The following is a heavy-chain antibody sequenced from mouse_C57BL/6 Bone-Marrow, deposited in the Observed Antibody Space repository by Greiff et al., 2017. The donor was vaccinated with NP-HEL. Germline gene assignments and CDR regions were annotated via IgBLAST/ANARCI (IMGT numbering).Heavy chain of an antibody. D-gene: IGHD1-1*01. CDR3: ARGYYGSRPHWYFDV. Sequence: LVESGAELARPGASVKLSCKASGYTFTSYGISWVKQRTGQGLEWIGEIYPRSGNTYYNEKFKGKATLTADKSSSTAYMGLRSLTSEDSAVYFCARGYYGSRPHWYFDVWGTGTTVTVSS. CDR1: GYTFTSYG. J-gene: IGHJ1*03. V-gene: IGHV1-81*01. CDR2: IYPRSGNT.